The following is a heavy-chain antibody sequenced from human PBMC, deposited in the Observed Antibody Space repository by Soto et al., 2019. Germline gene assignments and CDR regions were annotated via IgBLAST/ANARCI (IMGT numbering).Heavy chain of an antibody. D-gene: IGHD5-12*01. V-gene: IGHV3-23*01. CDR1: GFTFSSYA. CDR2: ISGSGGST. J-gene: IGHJ6*02. Sequence: PGGSLRLSCAASGFTFSSYAMSWVRQAPGKGLEWVSAISGSGGSTYYAVSVKGRFTISRDNSKNTLYLQMNSLRAEDTAVYYCANGVGVATYYYYYGMDVWGQGTTVTVSS. CDR3: ANGVGVATYYYYYGMDV.